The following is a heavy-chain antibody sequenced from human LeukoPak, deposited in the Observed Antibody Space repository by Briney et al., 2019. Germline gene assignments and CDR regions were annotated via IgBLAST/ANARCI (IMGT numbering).Heavy chain of an antibody. CDR2: IYYSGST. D-gene: IGHD5-12*01. CDR1: GGSISSGDYY. J-gene: IGHJ5*02. Sequence: SETLSLTCTVSGGSISSGDYYWSWIRQPPGKGLEWIGYIYYSGSTYYNPSLKSRVTISVDTSKNQFSLKLSSVTAADTAVYYCARTAVSSGYDNWFDPWGQGTLVTVSS. CDR3: ARTAVSSGYDNWFDP. V-gene: IGHV4-30-4*08.